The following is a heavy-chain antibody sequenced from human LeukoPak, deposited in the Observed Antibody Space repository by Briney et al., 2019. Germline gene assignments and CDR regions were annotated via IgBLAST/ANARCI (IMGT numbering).Heavy chain of an antibody. CDR2: ISSNGGST. CDR1: GFTFSSYA. J-gene: IGHJ3*02. Sequence: PGGSLRLSCAASGFTFSSYAMHWVRQAPGQGLEYVSAISSNGGSTYYANSVKGRFTISRDNSKNTLYLQMGSLRAEDMAVYYCARSDAFDIWGQGTMVTVSS. CDR3: ARSDAFDI. V-gene: IGHV3-64*01.